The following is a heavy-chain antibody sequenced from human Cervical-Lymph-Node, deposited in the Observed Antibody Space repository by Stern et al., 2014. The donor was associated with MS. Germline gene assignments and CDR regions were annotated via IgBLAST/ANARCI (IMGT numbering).Heavy chain of an antibody. J-gene: IGHJ6*02. CDR3: TRGVRV. Sequence: QVQLQESGPGLLKPSETLSLTCTVSGGSVNSGNYYWTWIRQPPGKGLEWIGYITYSGSTKCNPYLKSRVNISVDTSKNQFSLNLRSVTAADTAVYYCTRGVRVWGQGTTVTVSS. CDR2: ITYSGST. CDR1: GGSVNSGNYY. V-gene: IGHV4-61*01.